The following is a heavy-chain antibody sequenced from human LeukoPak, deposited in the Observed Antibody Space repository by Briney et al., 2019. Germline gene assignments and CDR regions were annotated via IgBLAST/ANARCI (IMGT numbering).Heavy chain of an antibody. D-gene: IGHD3-22*01. CDR3: AGYYYDSSGPPS. CDR2: IWYDGSNK. Sequence: GGSLRLPCAASGFTFSDYYMSWVRQAPGKGLEWVAVIWYDGSNKYYADSVKGRFTISRDNSKNTLYLQMNSLRAEDTAVYYCAGYYYDSSGPPSWGQGTLVTVSS. CDR1: GFTFSDYY. V-gene: IGHV3-33*08. J-gene: IGHJ4*02.